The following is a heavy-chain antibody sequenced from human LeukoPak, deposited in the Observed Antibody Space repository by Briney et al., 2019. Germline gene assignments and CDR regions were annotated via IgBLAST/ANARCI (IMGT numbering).Heavy chain of an antibody. CDR1: GGSISSGNYY. CDR2: IYTSGST. D-gene: IGHD3-16*01. CDR3: ARDGGYDNDAFDI. Sequence: SQTLSLTCTVSGGSISSGNYYWSWIRQPAGKGLEWIGRIYTSGSTNYSPSLKSRVTISVDTSKNQFSLNLSSVTAADTAVYYCARDGGYDNDAFDIRGQGTMVTVSS. V-gene: IGHV4-61*02. J-gene: IGHJ3*02.